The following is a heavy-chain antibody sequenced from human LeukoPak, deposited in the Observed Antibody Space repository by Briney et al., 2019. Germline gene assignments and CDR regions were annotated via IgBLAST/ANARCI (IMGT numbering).Heavy chain of an antibody. J-gene: IGHJ4*02. CDR2: IYYSGST. CDR3: AARGAAAGKSDY. CDR1: GGSISSYY. Sequence: PSETLSLTCTVSGGSISSYYWSWIGRPPGKGLEWIGYIYYSGSTNYNPSLKSRVTISVDTSKNQFSLKLSSVTAADTAVYYCAARGAAAGKSDYWGQGTLVSVSS. D-gene: IGHD6-13*01. V-gene: IGHV4-59*01.